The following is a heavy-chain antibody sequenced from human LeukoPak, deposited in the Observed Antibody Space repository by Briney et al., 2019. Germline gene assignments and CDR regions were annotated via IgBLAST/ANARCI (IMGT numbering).Heavy chain of an antibody. D-gene: IGHD4-17*01. CDR1: GFTFSSYS. Sequence: PGGSLRLSCAASGFTFSSYSMDWVRPAPGKGLEWGSYISGSGSTIYYADSVKGRFTISRDNAKNSVHLQMNSLRAEDTAVYYCARRRLKGKYGDDSYWYFDLWGRGTLVTVSS. CDR2: ISGSGSTI. V-gene: IGHV3-48*04. CDR3: ARRRLKGKYGDDSYWYFDL. J-gene: IGHJ2*01.